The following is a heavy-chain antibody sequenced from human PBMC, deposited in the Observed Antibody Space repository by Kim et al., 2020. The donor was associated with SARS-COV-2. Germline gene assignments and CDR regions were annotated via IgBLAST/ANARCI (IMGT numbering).Heavy chain of an antibody. D-gene: IGHD3-22*01. J-gene: IGHJ5*02. CDR1: GDSVSSNSAA. CDR3: ARGYYYDSSGSRVAFDP. Sequence: SETLSLTCAISGDSVSSNSAAWNWIRQSPSRGLEWLGRTYYRSKWNNDYAVSVKSRITINPDTSKNQFSLQLNSVTPEDTAVYYCARGYYYDSSGSRVAFDPWGQGTLVTVSS. V-gene: IGHV6-1*01. CDR2: TYYRSKWNN.